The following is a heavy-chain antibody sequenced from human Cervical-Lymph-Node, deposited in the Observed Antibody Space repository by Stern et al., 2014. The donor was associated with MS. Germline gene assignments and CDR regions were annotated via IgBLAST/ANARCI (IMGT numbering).Heavy chain of an antibody. V-gene: IGHV1-46*04. CDR2: IDPRVGSP. CDR1: GNMFTNFY. CDR3: ARAPSDYYGMDV. D-gene: IGHD3-3*01. J-gene: IGHJ6*02. Sequence: QVPLVQYGAEVKKPGASVRLSCKATGNMFTNFYLHWVRQAPGQCLEWLGIIDPRVGSPRYAEKLQGRVTMTRDRSTSTVYMDLSSLRSEDTAVYYCARAPSDYYGMDVWGQGTTVTVSS.